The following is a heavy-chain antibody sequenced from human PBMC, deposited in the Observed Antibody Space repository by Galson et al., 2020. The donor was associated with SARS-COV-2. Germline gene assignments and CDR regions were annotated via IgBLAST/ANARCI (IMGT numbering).Heavy chain of an antibody. CDR2: VSYDGNFE. D-gene: IGHD4-17*01. CDR1: GFIFSRYA. V-gene: IGHV3-30-3*01. Sequence: GESLKISCAGSGFIFSRYAMHWVRQTPGKGLDWVAVVSYDGNFERYADSVRGRFTISRDNSKATLYLQMSSLSVDDTGLYYCARGPHSDYGPYYFYYGLDVGGHGTTVTVSS. J-gene: IGHJ6*02. CDR3: ARGPHSDYGPYYFYYGLDV.